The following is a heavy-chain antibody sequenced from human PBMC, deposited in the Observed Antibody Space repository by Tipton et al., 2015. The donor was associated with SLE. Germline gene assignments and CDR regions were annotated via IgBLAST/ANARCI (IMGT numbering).Heavy chain of an antibody. D-gene: IGHD1-26*01. Sequence: GLVKPSETLSLTCTISGGSISSYYWSWIRQPPGKGLEWIGYIYYSGSTNYNPSLKSRVTISVDTSKNQFSLKLSSVTAADTAVYYCARLELPYYFDYWGQGTLVTVSS. CDR1: GGSISSYY. CDR3: ARLELPYYFDY. V-gene: IGHV4-59*01. CDR2: IYYSGST. J-gene: IGHJ4*02.